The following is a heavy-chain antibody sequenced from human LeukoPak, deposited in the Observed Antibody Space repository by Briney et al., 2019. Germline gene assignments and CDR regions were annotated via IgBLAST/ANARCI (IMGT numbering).Heavy chain of an antibody. CDR1: GFTFDDYA. CDR2: IRWNSGNI. D-gene: IGHD6-6*01. CDR3: AKDMRYSSSGSFDY. Sequence: SLKISCAASGFTFDDYAMHWVRQAPGKGLEWVSGIRWNSGNIVYANSVRGRFTISRENAKNSLYLQMDSLRAEDMAFYYCAKDMRYSSSGSFDYWGQGTLVTVSS. J-gene: IGHJ4*02. V-gene: IGHV3-9*03.